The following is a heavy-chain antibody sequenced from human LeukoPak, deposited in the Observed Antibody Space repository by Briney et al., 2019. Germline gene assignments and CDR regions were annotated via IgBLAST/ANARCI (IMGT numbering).Heavy chain of an antibody. CDR1: GVTASVVSAG. Sequence: SQTLSLTCAISGVTASVVSAGCSWIRQSPSRGLEWLGRTYYRSKWYNDYAVSVKGRIAINPDTSKNQFSLQLNSVTPEDTAVYYCPRAKSRTPLFEYCGEGTLVTVSS. CDR3: PRAKSRTPLFEY. V-gene: IGHV6-1*01. CDR2: TYYRSKWYN. J-gene: IGHJ4*02.